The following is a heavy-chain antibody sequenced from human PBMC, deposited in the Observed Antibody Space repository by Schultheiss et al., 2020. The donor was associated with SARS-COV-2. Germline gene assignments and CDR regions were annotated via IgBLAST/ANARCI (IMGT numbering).Heavy chain of an antibody. CDR2: ISYDGNDK. V-gene: IGHV3-30*12. Sequence: GGSLRLSCAASGFTFSSYGMHWVRQAPGKGLEWVAVISYDGNDKYYADSVKGRFTISRDNSKNTLYLQMNSLRAEDTAVYYCARERGSRFDYWGQGTLVTVSS. D-gene: IGHD1-26*01. CDR3: ARERGSRFDY. CDR1: GFTFSSYG. J-gene: IGHJ4*02.